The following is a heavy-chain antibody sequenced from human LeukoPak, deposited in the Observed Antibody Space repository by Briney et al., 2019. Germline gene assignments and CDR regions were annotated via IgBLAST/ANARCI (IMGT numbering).Heavy chain of an antibody. D-gene: IGHD6-19*01. J-gene: IGHJ5*02. CDR2: ISSNGGKT. Sequence: PGGSLRLSCAASGFTFSSYDMHWVRQAPGKGLEYVSTISSNGGKTNYANSVKGRFTISRDNSKNTLYLQMGSLRADDVAVYYCARAEAVAGTGGDNWFDPWGQGTLVTVSS. V-gene: IGHV3-64*01. CDR3: ARAEAVAGTGGDNWFDP. CDR1: GFTFSSYD.